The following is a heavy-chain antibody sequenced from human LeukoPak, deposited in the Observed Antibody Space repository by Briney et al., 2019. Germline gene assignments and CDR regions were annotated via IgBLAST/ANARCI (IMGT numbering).Heavy chain of an antibody. CDR1: GGSISSSSYY. CDR2: IYYSGNT. Sequence: SETLSLTCTVSGGSISSSSYYWGWIRQPPGKGLEWIGSIYYSGNTYYNPSLKSRVTISVDTSKNQFSLKLSSVTAADTAVYYCARLAVAGTFDYWGQGTLVTVSS. D-gene: IGHD6-19*01. CDR3: ARLAVAGTFDY. V-gene: IGHV4-39*01. J-gene: IGHJ4*02.